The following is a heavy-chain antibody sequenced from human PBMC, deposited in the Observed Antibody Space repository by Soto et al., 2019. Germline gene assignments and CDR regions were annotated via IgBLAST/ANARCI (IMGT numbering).Heavy chain of an antibody. J-gene: IGHJ4*02. CDR1: GFTFSSYW. D-gene: IGHD3-9*01. V-gene: IGHV3-7*01. CDR2: IKQGGSEK. CDR3: ATDWFFDY. Sequence: EVQLVESGGGLVQPGGCLRLSCAASGFTFSSYWMNWVRQAPGKGLEWVANIKQGGSEKYYVDSVKGRFTISRDNAKKSLYLLMNSLRAEDTAVYYWATDWFFDYCGRGTLVTVSS.